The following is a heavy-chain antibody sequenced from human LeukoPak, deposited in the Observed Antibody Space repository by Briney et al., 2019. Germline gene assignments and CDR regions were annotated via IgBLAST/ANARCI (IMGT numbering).Heavy chain of an antibody. CDR3: ARVANIGFFDY. Sequence: SQTLSLTCSVSGGSISSGSYYWSWIRQPAGKGLEWIGRIYTSGSTNYNPSLKSRVTISVDTSKNQFSLKLSSVTAADTAVYYCARVANIGFFDYWGQGTLVTVSS. CDR2: IYTSGST. V-gene: IGHV4-61*02. D-gene: IGHD2/OR15-2a*01. J-gene: IGHJ4*02. CDR1: GGSISSGSYY.